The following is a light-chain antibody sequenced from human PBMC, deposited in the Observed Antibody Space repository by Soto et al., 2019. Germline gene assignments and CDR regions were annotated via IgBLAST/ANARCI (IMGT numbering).Light chain of an antibody. CDR1: QSLLHSSGNTF. J-gene: IGKJ4*01. CDR3: MQALQTVT. CDR2: FGS. V-gene: IGKV2-28*01. Sequence: DIVMTQSPLSLPVTPGEPASISCRSSQSLLHSSGNTFLDWYVQKPGQSPQLLIYFGSIRASGVPDRFSGSGSGTDFTLKISRVEAEDVGTYYCMQALQTVTFGGGNKVEIK.